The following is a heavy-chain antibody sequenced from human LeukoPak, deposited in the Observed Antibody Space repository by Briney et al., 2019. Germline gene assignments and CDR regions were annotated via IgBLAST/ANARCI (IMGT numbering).Heavy chain of an antibody. Sequence: GGSLRLSCAASAFTFSSNSMNWVRQAPGKGLEWVSSISSSSSYIYYADSVKGRFTISRDNAKNSLYLQMNSLRAEETAVYYCAREAHYYESSGYYGGYYYYGMDVWGQGTTVTVSS. CDR3: AREAHYYESSGYYGGYYYYGMDV. CDR2: ISSSSSYI. V-gene: IGHV3-21*01. CDR1: AFTFSSNS. D-gene: IGHD3-22*01. J-gene: IGHJ6*02.